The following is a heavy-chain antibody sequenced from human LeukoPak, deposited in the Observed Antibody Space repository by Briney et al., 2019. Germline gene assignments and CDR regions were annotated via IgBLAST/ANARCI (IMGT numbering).Heavy chain of an antibody. D-gene: IGHD3-3*01. J-gene: IGHJ2*01. CDR2: IYYSGST. CDR1: GVSVSSNY. CDR3: ARVYADFWSDYYTIPYWYFDL. V-gene: IGHV4-59*02. Sequence: SETLSLTCTVSGVSVSSNYWSWIRQAPGKGLEWIGYIYYSGSTNYNPSLKSRVTISGDTSKNQFSLKLSSVTAADTAMYYCARVYADFWSDYYTIPYWYFDLWGRGTLVTVSS.